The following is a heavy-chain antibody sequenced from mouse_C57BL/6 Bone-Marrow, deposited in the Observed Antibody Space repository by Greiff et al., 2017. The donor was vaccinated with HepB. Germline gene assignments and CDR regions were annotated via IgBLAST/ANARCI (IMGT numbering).Heavy chain of an antibody. V-gene: IGHV1-52*01. J-gene: IGHJ2*01. D-gene: IGHD1-1*01. Sequence: QVQLQQPGAELVRPGSSVKLSCKASGYTFTSYWMHWVKQRPIQGLEWIGNIDPSDSETPYNQKFKDKATLTVDKSSSTAYMQLSSLTSEDSAVYYCARSGYYGSRDYFDYWGQGTTLTVSS. CDR1: GYTFTSYW. CDR2: IDPSDSET. CDR3: ARSGYYGSRDYFDY.